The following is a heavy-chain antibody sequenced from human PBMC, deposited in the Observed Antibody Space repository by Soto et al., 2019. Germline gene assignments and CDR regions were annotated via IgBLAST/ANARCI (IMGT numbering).Heavy chain of an antibody. CDR3: ASYAAAGLKF. Sequence: PGGSLRLSCAVSGITFRSYWMHWIRQAPGKGLVWVSHINSDASIINYADSVKGRFTISRDNARNTLYLQMNSLRVDDTAIYYCASYAAAGLKFWGQGTWVTVSS. V-gene: IGHV3-74*01. CDR2: INSDASII. CDR1: GITFRSYW. D-gene: IGHD6-13*01. J-gene: IGHJ4*02.